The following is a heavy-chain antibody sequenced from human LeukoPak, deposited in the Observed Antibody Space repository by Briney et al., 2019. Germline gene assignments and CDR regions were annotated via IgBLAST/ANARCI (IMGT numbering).Heavy chain of an antibody. J-gene: IGHJ4*02. V-gene: IGHV3-23*01. CDR2: ISSGDST. CDR3: AKDLGKASRYYSDF. Sequence: GGSLRLSCAASGFTFSNYAMSWVRQAPGKGLEWVSLISSGDSTFYAESVKGRSTISRDNSERTLDLQKNSLRAADTAVYYCAKDLGKASRYYSDFWGQGTLVTVSS. CDR1: GFTFSNYA.